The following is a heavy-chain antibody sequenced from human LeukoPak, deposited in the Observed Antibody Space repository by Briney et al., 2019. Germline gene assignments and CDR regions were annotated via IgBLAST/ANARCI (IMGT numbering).Heavy chain of an antibody. CDR1: GFTFSNHA. V-gene: IGHV3-23*01. D-gene: IGHD3-22*01. CDR3: AKDGFDYYDSSGYYYFNY. Sequence: GGSLRLSCAASGFTFSNHAMSWVRQAPGKGLQWVSSISGGGVAIYYADSVKGRFTISRDNSKNTLYLQMNSLRAEDTAVYYCAKDGFDYYDSSGYYYFNYWGQGTLVTVSS. CDR2: ISGGGVAI. J-gene: IGHJ4*02.